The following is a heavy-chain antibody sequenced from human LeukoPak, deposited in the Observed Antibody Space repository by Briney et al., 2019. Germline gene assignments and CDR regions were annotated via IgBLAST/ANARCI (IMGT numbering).Heavy chain of an antibody. CDR2: IYYSGST. Sequence: PSETLSLTCTVSGGSVRSGDSYWSWIRQPPGKGLEWIGSIYYSGSTYYNPSLKSRVTISVDTSKNQFSLKLSSVTAADTAVYYCARSKSIAAAGKALAYFQHWGQGTLVTVSS. V-gene: IGHV4-39*01. CDR3: ARSKSIAAAGKALAYFQH. J-gene: IGHJ1*01. D-gene: IGHD6-13*01. CDR1: GGSVRSGDSY.